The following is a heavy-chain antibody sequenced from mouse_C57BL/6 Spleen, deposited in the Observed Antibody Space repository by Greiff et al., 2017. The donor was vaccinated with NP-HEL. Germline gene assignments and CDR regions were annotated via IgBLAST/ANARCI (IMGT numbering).Heavy chain of an antibody. Sequence: QVQLQQSGPELVKPGASVKISCKASGYAFSSSWMHWVKQRPGKGLEWIGRIYPGDGDTNYNGKFKGKATLTADKSSSTAYMQLSSLTSEDSAVYFCARYEYPYAMDDWGQGTSVTVSS. V-gene: IGHV1-82*01. CDR2: IYPGDGDT. CDR1: GYAFSSSW. CDR3: ARYEYPYAMDD. D-gene: IGHD2-10*02. J-gene: IGHJ4*01.